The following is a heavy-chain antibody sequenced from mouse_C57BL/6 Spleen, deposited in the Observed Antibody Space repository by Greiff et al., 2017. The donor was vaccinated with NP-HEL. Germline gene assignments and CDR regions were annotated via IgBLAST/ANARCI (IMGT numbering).Heavy chain of an antibody. Sequence: DVQLQESGGGLVKPGGPLKLSCAASGFTFSDYGMHWVRQAPEKGLEWVAYISSGSSTIYYADTVKGRFTISRDNAKNTLFLQMTSLRSEDTAMYYCAKIYYDYDGAMDYWGQGTSVTVSS. CDR2: ISSGSSTI. CDR3: AKIYYDYDGAMDY. V-gene: IGHV5-17*01. CDR1: GFTFSDYG. J-gene: IGHJ4*01. D-gene: IGHD2-4*01.